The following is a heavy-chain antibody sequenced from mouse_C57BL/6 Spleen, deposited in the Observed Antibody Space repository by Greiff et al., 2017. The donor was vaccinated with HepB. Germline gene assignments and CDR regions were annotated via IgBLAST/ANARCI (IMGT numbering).Heavy chain of an antibody. D-gene: IGHD2-2*01. CDR2: IYPGDGDT. J-gene: IGHJ2*01. CDR3: ARCGYDRDFDY. Sequence: QVQLKESGAELVKPGASVKISCKASGYAFSSYWMNWVKQRPGKGLEWIGQIYPGDGDTNYNGKFKGKATLTADKSSSTAYMQLSSLTSEDSAVYFCARCGYDRDFDYWGQGTTLTVSS. V-gene: IGHV1-80*01. CDR1: GYAFSSYW.